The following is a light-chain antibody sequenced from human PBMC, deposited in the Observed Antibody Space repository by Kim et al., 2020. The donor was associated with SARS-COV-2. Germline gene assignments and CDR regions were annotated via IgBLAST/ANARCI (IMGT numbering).Light chain of an antibody. CDR2: GAS. Sequence: ASIGDRVTITCRAIQGINNFLAWYQQKPGKAPKLLIYGASTLQSGVPSRFSGSGSGTDFTLTVSSLQPEDVATYYCHNYNSVPLTFGGGTKVDIK. J-gene: IGKJ4*01. CDR3: HNYNSVPLT. V-gene: IGKV1-27*01. CDR1: QGINNF.